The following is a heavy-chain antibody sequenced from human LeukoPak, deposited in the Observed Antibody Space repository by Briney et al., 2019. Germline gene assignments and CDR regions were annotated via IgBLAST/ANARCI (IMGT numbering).Heavy chain of an antibody. J-gene: IGHJ4*02. V-gene: IGHV3-23*01. CDR1: GFTFNGNA. Sequence: GGSLRLFCAASGFTFNGNAMSWVRQAPGKGLEWVSLISGSGGSTYYTDSVKGRFTISRDNSKNTLYLQMNSLRAEDTAVYYCAKAPTPDLYSGYNDYWGQGTLVTVSS. CDR2: ISGSGGST. CDR3: AKAPTPDLYSGYNDY. D-gene: IGHD5-12*01.